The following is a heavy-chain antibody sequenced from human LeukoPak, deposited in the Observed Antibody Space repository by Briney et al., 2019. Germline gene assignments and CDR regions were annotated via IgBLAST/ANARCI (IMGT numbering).Heavy chain of an antibody. CDR2: ISSTAYGGTA. CDR1: GFTFRSYA. Sequence: PGGSLRLSCTASGFTFRSYALTWVRQAPGMGPEWVGFISSTAYGGTAEYAASVRGRSTISRDDSKSIAFLQMNSLKTEDTAMYYCSRGAVPPDYWGQGTLVTVSS. CDR3: SRGAVPPDY. V-gene: IGHV3-49*04. D-gene: IGHD4-17*01. J-gene: IGHJ4*02.